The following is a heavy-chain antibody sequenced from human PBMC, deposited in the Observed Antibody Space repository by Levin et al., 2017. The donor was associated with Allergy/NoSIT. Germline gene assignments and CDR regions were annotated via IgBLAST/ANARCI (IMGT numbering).Heavy chain of an antibody. CDR3: ARSLLPSWYFDL. CDR1: RFTFSNYA. CDR2: ISYDESTK. J-gene: IGHJ2*01. V-gene: IGHV3-33*05. D-gene: IGHD5-18*01. Sequence: PGGSLRLSCAASRFTFSNYAMHWVRQAPGKGLEWVAVISYDESTKDYADSVKGRFTISRDNSKNTLFLQMNSLRAEDTAVYYCARSLLPSWYFDLWGRGTLVIVSS.